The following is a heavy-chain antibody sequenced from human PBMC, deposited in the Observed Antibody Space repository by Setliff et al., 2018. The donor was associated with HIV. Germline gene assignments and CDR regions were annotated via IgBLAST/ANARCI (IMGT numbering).Heavy chain of an antibody. CDR3: ARDFSGYDDY. J-gene: IGHJ4*02. V-gene: IGHV1-69*10. CDR2: IIPILGIA. Sequence: GASVKVSCKASGGTFSSYAISWVRQAPGQGLEWMGGIIPILGIANYAQKFQGRVTMTRDTSTSTVYMELSSLRSEDTAVYYCARDFSGYDDYWGQGTLVTVSS. D-gene: IGHD5-12*01. CDR1: GGTFSSYA.